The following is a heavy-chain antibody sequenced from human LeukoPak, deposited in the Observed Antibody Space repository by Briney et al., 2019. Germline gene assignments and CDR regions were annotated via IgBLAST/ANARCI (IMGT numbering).Heavy chain of an antibody. D-gene: IGHD3-22*01. CDR2: IFGSTDST. CDR3: AKDRTYYSDFSAYYFSPPLQHY. CDR1: GFTFSNYA. Sequence: GGSLRLSCVASGFTFSNYAMSWVRQAPGKGLEWVSGIFGSTDSTYCADSVKGRVTISRDNSRNTVYLQMNSLRAEDTAVYYCAKDRTYYSDFSAYYFSPPLQHYWGQGTLVTVSS. V-gene: IGHV3-23*01. J-gene: IGHJ4*02.